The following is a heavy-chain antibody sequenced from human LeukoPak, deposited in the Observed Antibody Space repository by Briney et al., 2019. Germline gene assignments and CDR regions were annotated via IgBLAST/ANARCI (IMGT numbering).Heavy chain of an antibody. CDR2: FDLEDGET. V-gene: IGHV1-24*01. J-gene: IGHJ4*02. Sequence: SXXXXGXTXXELSMXXXRQAPXKGLXXMGXFDLEDGETIYAQKFQGRVTMTEDTSTDTAYMELSSLRSEDTAVYYCTTDIHARGVITPPFDYWGQGTLVTVSS. D-gene: IGHD3-10*01. CDR3: TTDIHARGVITPPFDY. CDR1: GXTXXELS.